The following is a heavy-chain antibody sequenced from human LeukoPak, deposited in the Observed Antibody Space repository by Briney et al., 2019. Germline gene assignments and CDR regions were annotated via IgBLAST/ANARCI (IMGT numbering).Heavy chain of an antibody. V-gene: IGHV5-51*01. CDR3: ATSFDSSVYYFDY. D-gene: IGHD3-22*01. Sequence: GESLKISCKGSGYSFTSYWIGWVRPMPGKGLEWLGIIQPGDSKTRYSPSFQGQVNLSVDKSINTAYLHWSSLEASDTAIFYCATSFDSSVYYFDYWGRGTLVTVSS. CDR1: GYSFTSYW. J-gene: IGHJ4*02. CDR2: IQPGDSKT.